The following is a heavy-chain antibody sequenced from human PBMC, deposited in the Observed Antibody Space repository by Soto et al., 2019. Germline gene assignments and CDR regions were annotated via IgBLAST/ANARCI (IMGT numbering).Heavy chain of an antibody. V-gene: IGHV2-5*02. Sequence: PTQVRTTETLAMTRPSSKFTLSTSRAAIRWTRQPPGKALEWLALIYWDDDKRYSPSLKSRLTITMDTSKNQVVLTMTNMDPVDTATYYCAHRVGVYALDYWGQGTLVTVSS. D-gene: IGHD5-12*01. J-gene: IGHJ4*02. CDR3: AHRVGVYALDY. CDR2: IYWDDDK. CDR1: KFTLSTSRAA.